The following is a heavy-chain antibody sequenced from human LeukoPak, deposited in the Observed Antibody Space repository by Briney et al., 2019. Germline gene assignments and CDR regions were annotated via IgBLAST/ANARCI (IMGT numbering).Heavy chain of an antibody. CDR2: IYYSGST. D-gene: IGHD2-2*02. CDR3: ARWYCSSTSCYTGDYFDY. J-gene: IGHJ4*02. Sequence: SQTLSLTCTVSGGSISSGGYYWSWIRQHPGKGLEWIGYIYYSGSTYYNPSLKSRVTISVDTSKNQFSLKLSSVTAADTAVYYCARWYCSSTSCYTGDYFDYWGQGTLVTVSS. CDR1: GGSISSGGYY. V-gene: IGHV4-31*03.